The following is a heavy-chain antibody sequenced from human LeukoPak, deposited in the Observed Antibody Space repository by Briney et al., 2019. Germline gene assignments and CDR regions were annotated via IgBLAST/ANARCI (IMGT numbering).Heavy chain of an antibody. CDR2: ISHSGST. D-gene: IGHD6-19*01. J-gene: IGHJ6*03. CDR3: ARASAAGTGLGLGYYYYMDV. Sequence: PSETLSLTCAVYGGSFSGYYWSWIRQPPGKGLEWIGEISHSGSTNYNPSLKSRVTISVDTSKNQFSLRLSSVTAADTAVYYCARASAAGTGLGLGYYYYMDVWGKGTAVTVSS. CDR1: GGSFSGYY. V-gene: IGHV4-34*01.